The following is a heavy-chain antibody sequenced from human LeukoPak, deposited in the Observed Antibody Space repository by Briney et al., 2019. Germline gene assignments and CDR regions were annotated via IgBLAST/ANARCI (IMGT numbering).Heavy chain of an antibody. CDR2: IYYSGST. J-gene: IGHJ4*02. CDR1: GGSISSYY. Sequence: SETLSLTCTVSGGSISSYYWSWIRQPPGKGLEWIGYIYYSGSTNYNPSLKSRVTISVDTSKNQFSLKLSSVTAADTAVYYCAGWVRDYVDYWGQGTLVTVSS. D-gene: IGHD1-1*01. CDR3: AGWVRDYVDY. V-gene: IGHV4-59*08.